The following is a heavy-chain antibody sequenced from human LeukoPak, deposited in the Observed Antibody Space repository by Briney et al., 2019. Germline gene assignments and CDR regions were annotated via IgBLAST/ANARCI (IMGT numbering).Heavy chain of an antibody. J-gene: IGHJ5*02. CDR1: GFTFSSYG. Sequence: GSLRLSCAASGFTFSSYGMHWVRQAPGKGLEWVAVIWYDGSNKYYADSMKGRFTISRDNSKNTLYLQMNSLRAEDTAVYYCARDADYYDSSGYSNWFDPWGQGTLVTVSS. CDR3: ARDADYYDSSGYSNWFDP. CDR2: IWYDGSNK. D-gene: IGHD3-22*01. V-gene: IGHV3-33*01.